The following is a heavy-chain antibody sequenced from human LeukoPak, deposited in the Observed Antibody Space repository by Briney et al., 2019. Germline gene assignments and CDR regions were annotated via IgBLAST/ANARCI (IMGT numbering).Heavy chain of an antibody. Sequence: SVKVSCKASGGTFSSYAISWVRQAPGQGLEWMGGIIPIFGTANYAQKFQGRVTITADESTSTAYMELSSLRSEDTAVYYCARDFSSWYERPHTGFDYWGQGTLVTVSS. CDR3: ARDFSSWYERPHTGFDY. D-gene: IGHD6-13*01. CDR2: IIPIFGTA. J-gene: IGHJ4*02. V-gene: IGHV1-69*01. CDR1: GGTFSSYA.